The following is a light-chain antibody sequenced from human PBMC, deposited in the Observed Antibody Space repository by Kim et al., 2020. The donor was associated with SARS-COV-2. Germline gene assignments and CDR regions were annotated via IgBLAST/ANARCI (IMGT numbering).Light chain of an antibody. Sequence: EIVLTQSPGTLSLSPGERATLSCRASQSVSSNYLAWYQQRPGQAPRLLIFGASSRATGISDRFSGRGSAKDFTPTSGRLEPEDFAVYFCQQYGDSITFGQGTRLEIK. J-gene: IGKJ5*01. CDR1: QSVSSNY. CDR3: QQYGDSIT. CDR2: GAS. V-gene: IGKV3-20*01.